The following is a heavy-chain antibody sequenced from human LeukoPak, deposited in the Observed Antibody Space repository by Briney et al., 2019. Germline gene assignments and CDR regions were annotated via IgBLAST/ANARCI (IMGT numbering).Heavy chain of an antibody. CDR1: GGSVSSYY. V-gene: IGHV4-59*02. Sequence: SETLSLTCTVSGGSVSSYYWSWIRQTPGKGLEWIGCINYSGNTDYSPSLKSRLTVSVDTSKNQFSLRLRSVTAADTAVYYCARSSGWSFFDCWGQGSLVTVSS. CDR2: INYSGNT. CDR3: ARSSGWSFFDC. J-gene: IGHJ4*02. D-gene: IGHD6-19*01.